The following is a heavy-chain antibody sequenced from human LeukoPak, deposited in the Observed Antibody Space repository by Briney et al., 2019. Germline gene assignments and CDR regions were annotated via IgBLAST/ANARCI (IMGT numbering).Heavy chain of an antibody. Sequence: PSQTLSLTCTVSGGSISSGGYYWSWIRQPAGKGLEWIGRIYTSGSTNYNPSLKSRVTTSVDTSKNQFSLKLSSVTAADTAVYYCARDRQWELKVFDYWGQGTLVTVSS. J-gene: IGHJ4*02. CDR3: ARDRQWELKVFDY. D-gene: IGHD1-26*01. CDR2: IYTSGST. CDR1: GGSISSGGYY. V-gene: IGHV4-61*02.